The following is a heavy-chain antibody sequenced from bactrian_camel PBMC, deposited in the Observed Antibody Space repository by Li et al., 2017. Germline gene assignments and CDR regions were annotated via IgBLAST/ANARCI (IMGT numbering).Heavy chain of an antibody. Sequence: HVQLVESGGGSVQAGGSLRLSCAGRGFTLSAYSMGWFRQAPGKEREGVATIYTGDDSTYYIDSVKGRFTISKDNAKNTVYLQMNSLKPEDTAVYYCVAGDMGWVPNFFGYWGQGTQVTVS. V-gene: IGHV3S63*01. CDR3: VAGDMGWVPNFFGY. J-gene: IGHJ6*01. D-gene: IGHD5*01. CDR1: GFTLSAYS. CDR2: IYTGDDST.